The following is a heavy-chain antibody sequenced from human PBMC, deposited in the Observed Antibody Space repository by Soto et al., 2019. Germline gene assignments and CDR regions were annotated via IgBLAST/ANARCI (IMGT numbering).Heavy chain of an antibody. Sequence: QVQLVQSGAEVKKPGASVKVSCKASGYTFTSYGISWVRQAPGQGLEWMGWISAYNGNTNYAQKLQGRVTMTTDTPTSTAYMELRSLRSEDTAVYYCARVSGYCSCTSCSAGVRFDPWGQGTLVTVSS. J-gene: IGHJ5*02. CDR3: ARVSGYCSCTSCSAGVRFDP. D-gene: IGHD2-2*01. V-gene: IGHV1-18*01. CDR2: ISAYNGNT. CDR1: GYTFTSYG.